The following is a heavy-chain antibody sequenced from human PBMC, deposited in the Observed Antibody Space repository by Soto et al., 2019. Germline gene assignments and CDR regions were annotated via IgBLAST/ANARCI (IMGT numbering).Heavy chain of an antibody. V-gene: IGHV3-13*05. J-gene: IGHJ6*02. CDR2: ISAAGDP. Sequence: EVQLVESGGGLVQPGGSLRLSCEASGVTFRNYDMHWVRQGTGKGLEWVSGISAAGDPDYADSVEGRFTISRENAQNSFFLQMNSLRVGDTAVYYCARTDRDFYGLDVWGQGNTVIVSS. CDR3: ARTDRDFYGLDV. CDR1: GVTFRNYD.